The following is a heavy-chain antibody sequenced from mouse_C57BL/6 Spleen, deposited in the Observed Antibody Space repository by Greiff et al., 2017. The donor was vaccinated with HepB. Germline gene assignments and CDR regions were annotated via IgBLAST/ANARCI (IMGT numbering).Heavy chain of an antibody. CDR2: IDPSDSYT. J-gene: IGHJ1*03. CDR3: ARKSYYGSSPYWYFDV. D-gene: IGHD1-1*01. V-gene: IGHV1-59*01. Sequence: QVQLQQPGAELVRPGTSVKLSCKASGYTFTSYWMHWVKQRPGQGLEWIGVIDPSDSYTNYNQKFKGKATLTVDTSSSTAYMQLSSLTSEDSAVYYCARKSYYGSSPYWYFDVWGTGTTVTVSS. CDR1: GYTFTSYW.